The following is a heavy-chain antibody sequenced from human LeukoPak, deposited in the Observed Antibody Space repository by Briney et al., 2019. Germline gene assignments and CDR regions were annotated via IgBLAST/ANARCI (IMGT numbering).Heavy chain of an antibody. CDR1: GYTFTGYY. V-gene: IGHV1-2*02. CDR3: ARSSRYYYYMDV. J-gene: IGHJ6*03. CDR2: INPNSGGT. Sequence: LVKVSCKASGYTFTGYYMHWVRQAPGQGLEWMGWINPNSGGTNYAQKFQGRVTMTRDTSISTAYMELSRLRSDDTAVYYCARSSRYYYYMDVWGKGTTVTVSS.